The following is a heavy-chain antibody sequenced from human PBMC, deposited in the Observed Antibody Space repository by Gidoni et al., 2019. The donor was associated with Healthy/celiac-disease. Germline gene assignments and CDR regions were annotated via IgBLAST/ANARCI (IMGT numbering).Heavy chain of an antibody. D-gene: IGHD6-6*01. J-gene: IGHJ4*02. CDR3: AREDTWGSSSSPPGGFDY. CDR2: ISSNGGST. V-gene: IGHV3-64*01. CDR1: GFTFSRYA. Sequence: EVQLVESGGGLVQPGGSLRLSCAASGFTFSRYAMHWVRQAPGKGLEYVSAISSNGGSTYYANSVKGRFTISRDNSKNTLYLQMGSLRAEDMAVYYCAREDTWGSSSSPPGGFDYWGQGTLVTVSS.